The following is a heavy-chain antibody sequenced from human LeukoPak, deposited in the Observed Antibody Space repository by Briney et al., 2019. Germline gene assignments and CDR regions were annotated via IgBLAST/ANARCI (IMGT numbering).Heavy chain of an antibody. J-gene: IGHJ4*02. Sequence: GGSLRLSCAASEFTFSSYAMQWVRQAPGKGLEWVSGINVSGGSTWYADSVKGRFTISRDNSKNTLYLQMNSLRAEDTALYYCAKVRVDAYVSPNDYWGQGTLVTVSS. D-gene: IGHD3-16*01. CDR3: AKVRVDAYVSPNDY. CDR2: INVSGGST. CDR1: EFTFSSYA. V-gene: IGHV3-23*01.